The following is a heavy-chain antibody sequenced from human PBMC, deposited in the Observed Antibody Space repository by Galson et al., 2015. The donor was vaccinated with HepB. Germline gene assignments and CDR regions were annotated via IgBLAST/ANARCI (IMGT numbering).Heavy chain of an antibody. CDR1: GFSLSTYGVG. D-gene: IGHD2-15*01. CDR3: AHSGHGGGSWDGRAFDY. J-gene: IGHJ4*02. CDR2: VYWVNDN. Sequence: PALVKPTQTLALTCTFSGFSLSTYGVGVSWIRQPPGRAPEWLAVVYWVNDNRFSPSLKNRITVAKDASKNQVVLILANMDPTDTATYYCAHSGHGGGSWDGRAFDYWGQGALVTVSS. V-gene: IGHV2-5*02.